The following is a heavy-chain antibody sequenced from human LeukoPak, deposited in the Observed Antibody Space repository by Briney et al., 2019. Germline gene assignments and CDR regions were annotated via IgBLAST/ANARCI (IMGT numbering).Heavy chain of an antibody. V-gene: IGHV3-20*04. D-gene: IGHD5-18*01. CDR1: GFTFDDYG. CDR3: ARTETTGIQVWLPVHN. Sequence: GGSLRLSCAASGFTFDDYGMSWVRQAPGKGVEGVSSINWNGGSTVYADSVKGGFTISRDNAKNSLYLQMNSLRAEDTASYYCARTETTGIQVWLPVHNWGQGPLVTVSS. CDR2: INWNGGST. J-gene: IGHJ4*02.